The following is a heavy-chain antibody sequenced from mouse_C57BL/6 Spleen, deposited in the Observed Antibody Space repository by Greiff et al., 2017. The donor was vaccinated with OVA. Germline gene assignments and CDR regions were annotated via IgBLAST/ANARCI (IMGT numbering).Heavy chain of an antibody. CDR1: GYTFTSYW. V-gene: IGHV1-50*01. D-gene: IGHD2-4*01. CDR2: IDPSDSYT. CDR3: ARYPSYDYDAY. J-gene: IGHJ3*01. Sequence: QVQLKQPGAELVKPGASVKLSCKASGYTFTSYWMQWVKQRPGQGLEWIGEIDPSDSYTNYNQKFKGKATLTVDTSSSTAYMQLSSLTSEDSAVYYCARYPSYDYDAYWGQGTLVTVSA.